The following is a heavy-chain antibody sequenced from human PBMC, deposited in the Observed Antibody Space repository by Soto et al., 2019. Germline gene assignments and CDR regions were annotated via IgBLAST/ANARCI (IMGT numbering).Heavy chain of an antibody. CDR1: GSTFTSYA. CDR2: IIPIFGTA. J-gene: IGHJ4*02. V-gene: IGHV1-69*06. D-gene: IGHD6-13*01. CDR3: ARGAGCSSSWSFDY. Sequence: GASVRVSCKAFGSTFTSYAISWVRQAPGQGLEWMGGIIPIFGTANYPQKFQGRVPITADKSRSTAYMELSSLRSEDRAVYYCARGAGCSSSWSFDYWGQGTLVTVSS.